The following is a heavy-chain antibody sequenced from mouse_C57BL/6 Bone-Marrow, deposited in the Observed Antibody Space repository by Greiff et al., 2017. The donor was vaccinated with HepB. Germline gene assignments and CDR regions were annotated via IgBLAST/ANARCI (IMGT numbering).Heavy chain of an antibody. J-gene: IGHJ2*01. V-gene: IGHV14-2*01. CDR1: GYTFKDYY. CDR3: ARSRRYDYGSCLIDY. Sequence: VQLQQSGAELVKPGASVKLSCTASGYTFKDYYMHWVKQRPEQGLEWIGRIDPEDGETKYAPKFQGKATITADTSSNTAYLQLSSLTSDDTAVYYCARSRRYDYGSCLIDYWGQGTTVTVSS. CDR2: IDPEDGET. D-gene: IGHD1-1*01.